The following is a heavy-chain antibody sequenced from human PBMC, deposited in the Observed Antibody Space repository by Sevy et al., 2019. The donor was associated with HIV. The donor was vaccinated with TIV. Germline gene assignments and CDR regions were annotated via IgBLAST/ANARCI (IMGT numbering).Heavy chain of an antibody. D-gene: IGHD4-17*01. Sequence: SETLSLTCTVSGGSISTYYWSWIRQPPEKGLEWIGYIYYSGSTNYSPSPKSRVTISVDTSKNQFSLKLSSVTAADTAVYYCASGAYDYGGNRLDYWGLGTLVTVSS. V-gene: IGHV4-59*01. CDR3: ASGAYDYGGNRLDY. CDR2: IYYSGST. CDR1: GGSISTYY. J-gene: IGHJ4*02.